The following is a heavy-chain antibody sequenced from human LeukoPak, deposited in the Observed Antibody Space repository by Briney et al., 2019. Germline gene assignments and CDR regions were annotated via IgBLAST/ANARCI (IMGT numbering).Heavy chain of an antibody. D-gene: IGHD6-19*01. CDR2: ISAYNGNT. CDR3: ARVWGYSSGKFDP. J-gene: IGHJ5*02. V-gene: IGHV1-18*01. Sequence: ASVKVSCKASGYTFTSYGISWVRQAPGQGLEWMGWISAYNGNTNYAQKFQGRVTITRDTSASTAYMELSSLRSEDTAVYYCARVWGYSSGKFDPWGQGTLVTVSS. CDR1: GYTFTSYG.